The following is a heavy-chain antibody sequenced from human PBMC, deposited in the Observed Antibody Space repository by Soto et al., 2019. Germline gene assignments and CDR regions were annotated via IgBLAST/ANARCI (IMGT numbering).Heavy chain of an antibody. J-gene: IGHJ5*02. D-gene: IGHD3-10*01. CDR3: ARHPYYYGSGSLGWFDP. Sequence: PSETLSLTCTVSGGSISSYYWSWIRQPPGKGLEWIGYIYYSGSTNYNPSLKSRVTISVDTSKNQFSLKLSSVTAADTAVYYCARHPYYYGSGSLGWFDPWGQGTLVTVSS. CDR2: IYYSGST. CDR1: GGSISSYY. V-gene: IGHV4-59*08.